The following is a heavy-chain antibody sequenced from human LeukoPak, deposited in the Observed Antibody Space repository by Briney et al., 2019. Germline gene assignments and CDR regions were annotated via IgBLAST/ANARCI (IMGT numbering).Heavy chain of an antibody. CDR3: ARMRGIGEIDY. J-gene: IGHJ4*02. Sequence: PGGSLRLSCAASGFSFSAYEMHWVRQGPGKGLEWVSAIAPSGKTYYLESVKGRFTISRDNAKNSLYLQMNSLRAEDTAVYYCARMRGIGEIDYWGQGTLVTVSS. CDR1: GFSFSAYE. V-gene: IGHV3-13*01. D-gene: IGHD3-16*01. CDR2: IAPSGKT.